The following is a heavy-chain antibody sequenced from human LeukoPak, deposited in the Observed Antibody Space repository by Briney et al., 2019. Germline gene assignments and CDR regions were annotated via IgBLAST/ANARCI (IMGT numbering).Heavy chain of an antibody. V-gene: IGHV4-4*07. CDR1: GGSFSGYY. J-gene: IGHJ4*02. CDR2: IYTSGST. Sequence: SETLSLTCAVYGGSFSGYYWSWIRQPPGKGLEWIGRIYTSGSTNYNPSLKSRVTMSVDTSKNQFSLKLSSVTAADTAVYYCAREVRYWGQGTLVTVSS. CDR3: AREVRY.